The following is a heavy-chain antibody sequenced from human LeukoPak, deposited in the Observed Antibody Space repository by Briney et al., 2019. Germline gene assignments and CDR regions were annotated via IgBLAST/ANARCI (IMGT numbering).Heavy chain of an antibody. CDR2: IYYSGST. CDR3: ARASPGSGYYFVLDP. Sequence: SETLSLTCTVPGGSISSHYWSWIRQPPGKGLEWIGYIYYSGSTNYNPSLKSRVTISVDTSKNQFSLKLSSVTAADTAVYYCARASPGSGYYFVLDPWGQGTLVTVSS. V-gene: IGHV4-59*11. CDR1: GGSISSHY. D-gene: IGHD3-22*01. J-gene: IGHJ5*02.